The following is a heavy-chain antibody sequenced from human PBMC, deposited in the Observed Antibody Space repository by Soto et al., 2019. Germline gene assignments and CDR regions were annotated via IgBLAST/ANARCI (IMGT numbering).Heavy chain of an antibody. V-gene: IGHV1-69*13. CDR3: ARDIGLWELLSRQNAYAI. Sequence: SVKVSCKASGGTFSSYAISWVRQAPGQGLEWMGGIIPIFGTANYAQKFQGRVTITADESTSTAYMELSSLRSEDTAVYYCARDIGLWELLSRQNAYAISGQGTMVTVS. CDR2: IIPIFGTA. J-gene: IGHJ3*02. CDR1: GGTFSSYA. D-gene: IGHD1-26*01.